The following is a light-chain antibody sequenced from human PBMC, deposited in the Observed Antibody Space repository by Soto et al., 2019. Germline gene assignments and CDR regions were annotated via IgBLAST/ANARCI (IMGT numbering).Light chain of an antibody. V-gene: IGLV1-40*01. CDR3: QAYDYSLTASV. CDR1: SSNLGAVYD. CDR2: GNR. Sequence: QSVLTQPPSVSGSPGQSVTLSCTWNSSNLGAVYDVHWYQQLPGAAPKLVIFGNRNRPSGVPERFSGSKSGTSASLAITGLQAEDEADYYCQAYDYSLTASVFGGGTQLTVL. J-gene: IGLJ3*02.